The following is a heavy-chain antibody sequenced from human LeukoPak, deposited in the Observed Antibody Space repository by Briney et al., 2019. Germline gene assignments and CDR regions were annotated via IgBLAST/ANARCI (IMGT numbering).Heavy chain of an antibody. V-gene: IGHV1-46*01. CDR1: GYTFTSYY. Sequence: ASVKVSCKASGYTFTSYYMHWVRQAPGQGLEWMGIINPSGGSTSYAQKLQGRATMTRDTSTSTVYMELSSLRSEDTAVYYCALILEWPKSFDYWGQGTLVTVSS. CDR3: ALILEWPKSFDY. CDR2: INPSGGST. D-gene: IGHD3-3*01. J-gene: IGHJ4*02.